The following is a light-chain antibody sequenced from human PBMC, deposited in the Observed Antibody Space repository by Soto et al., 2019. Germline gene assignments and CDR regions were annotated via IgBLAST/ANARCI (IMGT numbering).Light chain of an antibody. V-gene: IGKV1-5*03. CDR2: KAS. CDR1: QTISSW. Sequence: DIQMTQSPSTLSGSVGDRVTITCRASQTISSWLARYQQKPGKAPKLLIYKASTLKSGVPSRFSGSGSGTEFTLTISSLQPDDFATYYCQHYNSYSDAFGQGTKVELK. J-gene: IGKJ1*01. CDR3: QHYNSYSDA.